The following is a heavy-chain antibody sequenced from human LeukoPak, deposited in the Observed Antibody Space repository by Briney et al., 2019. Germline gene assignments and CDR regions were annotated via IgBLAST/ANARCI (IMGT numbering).Heavy chain of an antibody. J-gene: IGHJ4*02. CDR3: ARLAVRGVVDY. D-gene: IGHD3-10*01. V-gene: IGHV4-38-2*01. CDR1: GYSISSGYY. Sequence: SETLSLTCAVSGYSISSGYYWGWIRQPPGKGLGWIGSIYRSGSTYYNPSLMSRVTISVDTSKNQFSLMLSSVTAADTAVYYCARLAVRGVVDYWGQGTLVTVSS. CDR2: IYRSGST.